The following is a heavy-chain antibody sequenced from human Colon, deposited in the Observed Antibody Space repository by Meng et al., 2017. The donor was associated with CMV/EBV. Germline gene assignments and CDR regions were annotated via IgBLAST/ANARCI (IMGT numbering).Heavy chain of an antibody. CDR3: ARDDRGPAANSN. V-gene: IGHV3-66*02. Sequence: GESLKISCAASGFTFSSYAMSWVRQAPGKGLEWVSVLYSGGTTYYADSVKGRFTISRDNSKNTLYLQMNSPRTEDTAVYYCARDDRGPAANSNWGQGTMVTVSS. CDR2: LYSGGTT. D-gene: IGHD2-2*01. CDR1: GFTFSSYA. J-gene: IGHJ4*02.